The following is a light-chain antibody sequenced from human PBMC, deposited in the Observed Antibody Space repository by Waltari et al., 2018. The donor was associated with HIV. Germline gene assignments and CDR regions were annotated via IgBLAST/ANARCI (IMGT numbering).Light chain of an antibody. CDR3: CSYADNCTWV. CDR2: EDN. Sequence: QSALTQPPSVSGSPGQSVTISCTGTSSDVGGYNYVSWYQQHPGKAPKLMIFEDNKRPSGVSDRFSGSKSGNTASLTISGLQAEDEADYSCCSYADNCTWVFGGGTKLTVL. CDR1: SSDVGGYNY. V-gene: IGLV2-11*01. J-gene: IGLJ3*02.